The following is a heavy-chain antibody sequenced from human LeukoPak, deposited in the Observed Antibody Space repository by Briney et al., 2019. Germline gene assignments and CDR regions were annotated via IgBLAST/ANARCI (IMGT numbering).Heavy chain of an antibody. CDR2: INPSGGST. CDR1: GGTFSSYA. J-gene: IGHJ4*02. D-gene: IGHD3-10*01. CDR3: ATDSARVRGVIKHLTLNY. Sequence: ASVKVSCKASGGTFSSYAISWVRQAPGQGLEWMGKINPSGGSTTYAQKFQGRITMTRDTSTRTVCMELSSLRSDDTAVYYCATDSARVRGVIKHLTLNYWGQGTLVTVSS. V-gene: IGHV1-46*01.